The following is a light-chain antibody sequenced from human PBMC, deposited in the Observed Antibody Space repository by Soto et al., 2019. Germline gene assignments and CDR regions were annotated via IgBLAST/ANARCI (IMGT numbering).Light chain of an antibody. CDR1: SSDVGGYNY. CDR3: SSYTSSSTLLYV. J-gene: IGLJ1*01. V-gene: IGLV2-14*01. Sequence: HSALTQPASVSGSPGQSITISCTGTSSDVGGYNYVSWYQQHPGKAPKLMIYDVSNRPSGVSNRFSGSKSGNTASLTISGLKAEDEADYYCSSYTSSSTLLYVFGTGTKLTVL. CDR2: DVS.